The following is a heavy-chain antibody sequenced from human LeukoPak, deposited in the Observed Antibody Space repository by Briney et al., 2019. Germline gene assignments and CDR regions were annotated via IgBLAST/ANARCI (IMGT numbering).Heavy chain of an antibody. Sequence: PGGSLRLSCAGSGFLFSSYVMPWVRQAPGKGLEWVAAISHDETYKYYADSLRGRVTISRDNSKNTLYLQMHSLRADDTAIYYCARDRDWLLYGYWGQGTLVTVSS. CDR3: ARDRDWLLYGY. V-gene: IGHV3-33*01. J-gene: IGHJ4*02. D-gene: IGHD3-9*01. CDR2: ISHDETYK. CDR1: GFLFSSYV.